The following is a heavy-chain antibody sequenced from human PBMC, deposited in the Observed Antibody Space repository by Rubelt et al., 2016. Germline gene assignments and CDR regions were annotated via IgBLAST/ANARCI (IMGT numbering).Heavy chain of an antibody. D-gene: IGHD6-13*01. CDR1: SFSGYY. V-gene: IGHV4-4*07. Sequence: SFSGYYWSWIRQPAGKGLEWIGRIYTSGSTNYNPSLKSRVTISVDKSKNQFSLKLSSVTAADTAVYYCATRDSSSLGYWGQGTLVTVSS. CDR3: ATRDSSSLGY. J-gene: IGHJ4*02. CDR2: IYTSGST.